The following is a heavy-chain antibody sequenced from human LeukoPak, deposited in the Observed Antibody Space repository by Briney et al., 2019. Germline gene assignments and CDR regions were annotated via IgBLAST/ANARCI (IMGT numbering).Heavy chain of an antibody. V-gene: IGHV3-7*01. CDR1: VFWRNTFW. D-gene: IGHD4/OR15-4a*01. J-gene: IGHJ4*02. CDR2: IMKKGNEK. CDR3: ARDTLGEGEDANYAVYYFDY. Sequence: PRGCLRLSSAASVFWRNTFWMSSGPQAPRKRLEWVANIMKKGNEKYYAESVKSRFTVSRDDGKNPLDLQMNSLRADNTAFYYCARDTLGEGEDANYAVYYFDYWGQGPVVIVSS.